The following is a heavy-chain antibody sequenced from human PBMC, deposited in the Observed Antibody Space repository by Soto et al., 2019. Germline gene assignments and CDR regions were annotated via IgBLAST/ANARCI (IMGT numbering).Heavy chain of an antibody. D-gene: IGHD3-22*01. J-gene: IGHJ4*02. V-gene: IGHV1-69*13. Sequence: SVKVSCKASGGTFSSYATSWVRQAPGQGLEWMGGIIPIFGTANYAQKFQGRVTITADESTSTAYMELSSLRSEDTAVYYCARENYYDSSGLVDYWGQGTLVTVSS. CDR1: GGTFSSYA. CDR2: IIPIFGTA. CDR3: ARENYYDSSGLVDY.